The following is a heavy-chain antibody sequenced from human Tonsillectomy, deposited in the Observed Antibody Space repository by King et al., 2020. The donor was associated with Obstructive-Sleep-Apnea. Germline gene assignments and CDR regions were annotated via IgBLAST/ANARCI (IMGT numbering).Heavy chain of an antibody. V-gene: IGHV3-15*01. CDR1: GFTFSNAW. J-gene: IGHJ4*02. D-gene: IGHD2-21*02. CDR3: TTETAPPGY. Sequence: VQLVQSGGGLVKPGGSLRLSCAASGFTFSNAWMSWVRQAPGKGLEWVGRSKSKTDGGTTDYTAPVKGRFTISRDDSKNTLYLQMNSPKTEDTAVYYCTTETAPPGYWGQGTLVTVSS. CDR2: SKSKTDGGTT.